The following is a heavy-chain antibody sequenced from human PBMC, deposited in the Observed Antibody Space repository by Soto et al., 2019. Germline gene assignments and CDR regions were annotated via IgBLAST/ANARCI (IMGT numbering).Heavy chain of an antibody. CDR1: GGSISTYY. D-gene: IGHD3-3*01. CDR3: ARDGSRYDFWSGPYYFDY. CDR2: IYYSGST. J-gene: IGHJ4*02. V-gene: IGHV4-59*01. Sequence: QVQLQESGPGLVKPSETLSLTCTVSGGSISTYYWSWIRQPPGKGLEWIGYIYYSGSTNYNPSLKSRVNISVDTSKNQFSLKLSSVSAADTAVYYCARDGSRYDFWSGPYYFDYWGQVTLVTVSS.